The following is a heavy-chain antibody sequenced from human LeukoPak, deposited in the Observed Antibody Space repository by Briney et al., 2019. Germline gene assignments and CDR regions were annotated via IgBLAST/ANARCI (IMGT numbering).Heavy chain of an antibody. V-gene: IGHV3-21*04. D-gene: IGHD3-9*01. CDR1: GFTFSSYS. CDR2: ISSSSGYI. J-gene: IGHJ4*02. Sequence: GGSLRLSCAASGFTFSSYSMNWVRQAPGKGLEWVSSISSSSGYIYYADSVKGRFTISRDNSKNTLYLQMNSLRAEDTAVYYCAAQKTYYDILTGIFGYWGQGTLVTVSS. CDR3: AAQKTYYDILTGIFGY.